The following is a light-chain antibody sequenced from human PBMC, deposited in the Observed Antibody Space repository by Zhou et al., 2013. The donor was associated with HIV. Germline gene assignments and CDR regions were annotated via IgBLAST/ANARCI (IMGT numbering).Light chain of an antibody. CDR2: RAS. J-gene: IGKJ4*01. V-gene: IGKV1-5*03. CDR3: QQYNDYPLT. CDR1: QSITSW. Sequence: DIQMTQSPSILSASVGDTVTITCRASQSITSWLAWYQQKPGKAPKLLIYRASTLETGVPSRFSGSRSGTEFTLTISSLQPDDFATYYCQQYNDYPLTFGGGPRWRSN.